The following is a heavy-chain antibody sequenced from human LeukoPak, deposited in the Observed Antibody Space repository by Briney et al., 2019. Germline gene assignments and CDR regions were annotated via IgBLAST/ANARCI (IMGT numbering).Heavy chain of an antibody. CDR3: AKDFWSGYYPHY. Sequence: GGSLRLSCAASGFTFSNSAMSWVRQAPGKGLEWVSSISGSGDSTYYADSVKGRFTMSRDDSKNTLYLQMNSLRAEDTAVYYCAKDFWSGYYPHYWGQGTLVAVSS. CDR2: ISGSGDST. J-gene: IGHJ4*02. V-gene: IGHV3-23*01. D-gene: IGHD3-3*01. CDR1: GFTFSNSA.